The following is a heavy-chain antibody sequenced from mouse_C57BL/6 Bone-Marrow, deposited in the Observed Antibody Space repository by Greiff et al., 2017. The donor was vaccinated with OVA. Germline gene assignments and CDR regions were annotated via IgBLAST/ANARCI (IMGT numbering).Heavy chain of an antibody. CDR3: ARSVTTVVSNWYFDV. D-gene: IGHD1-1*01. V-gene: IGHV1-78*01. Sequence: VKLQQSDAELVKPGASVKISCKVSGYTFTDHTIHWMKQRPEQGLEWIGYIYPRDGSTKYNEKFKGKATLTADTSSSTAYMELHSLTSEDSAVYFCARSVTTVVSNWYFDVWGTGTTVTVSS. CDR2: IYPRDGST. J-gene: IGHJ1*03. CDR1: GYTFTDHT.